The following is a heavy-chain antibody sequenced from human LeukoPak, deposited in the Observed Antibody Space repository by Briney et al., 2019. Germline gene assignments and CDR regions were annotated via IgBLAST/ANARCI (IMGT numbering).Heavy chain of an antibody. D-gene: IGHD6-19*01. CDR3: ARAPSSSGWYLLFDY. J-gene: IGHJ4*02. V-gene: IGHV1-2*02. Sequence: ASVKVSCKASGYTFTGYYMHWVRQAPGQGLEWMGWINPNSGGTNYAQKFQGRVTITADESTSTAYMELSSLRSEDTAVYYCARAPSSSGWYLLFDYWGQGTLVTVSS. CDR2: INPNSGGT. CDR1: GYTFTGYY.